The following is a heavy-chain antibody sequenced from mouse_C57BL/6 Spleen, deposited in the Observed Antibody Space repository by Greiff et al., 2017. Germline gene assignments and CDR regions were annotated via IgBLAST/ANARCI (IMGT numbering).Heavy chain of an antibody. CDR3: ARHEPGSSYGGWYFDV. V-gene: IGHV1-62-3*01. D-gene: IGHD1-1*01. CDR2: IDPNSGGT. J-gene: IGHJ1*03. Sequence: QVQLQQPGAELVKPGASVKLSCKASGYTFTSYWMHWVKQRPGRGLEWIGRIDPNSGGTKYNEKFKDKATLTADKSSSTVYMELSRLTSEDSAVYFCARHEPGSSYGGWYFDVWGTGTTVTVSS. CDR1: GYTFTSYW.